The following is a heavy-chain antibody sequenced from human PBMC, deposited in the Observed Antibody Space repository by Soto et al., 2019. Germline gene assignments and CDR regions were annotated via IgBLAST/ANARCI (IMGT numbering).Heavy chain of an antibody. CDR2: MSYDGSDT. D-gene: IGHD3-10*02. CDR1: GFIFSNNG. CDR3: ATVRVADSALDP. J-gene: IGHJ5*02. V-gene: IGHV3-30*03. Sequence: QVQLVESGGGVVQPGRSLRLSCVGSGFIFSNNGMHWVRQAPGKGLEWVAFMSYDGSDTSYADSVKCQFTISRDNSNNTLYLPMNNLGAEDTAMYYAATVRVADSALDPWGQGTLRTVSS.